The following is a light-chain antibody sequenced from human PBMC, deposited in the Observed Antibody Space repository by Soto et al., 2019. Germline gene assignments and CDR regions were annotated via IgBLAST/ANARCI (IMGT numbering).Light chain of an antibody. V-gene: IGKV1-5*03. Sequence: DIRMTQSPSTLSGSVGERFTITCLASQTISSWLAWYQQKPGKAPKLLIYKASTLKSGVPSRFSGSGSGTQFTLTLSSLQPDDFATDYCHHYNSYSEAFGQGTKVDIK. CDR3: HHYNSYSEA. CDR2: KAS. CDR1: QTISSW. J-gene: IGKJ1*01.